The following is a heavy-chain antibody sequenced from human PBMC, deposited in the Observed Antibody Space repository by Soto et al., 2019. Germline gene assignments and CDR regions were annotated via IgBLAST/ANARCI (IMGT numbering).Heavy chain of an antibody. CDR2: ISDDGVSK. J-gene: IGHJ4*02. V-gene: IGHV3-30*03. Sequence: PGGSLRLSCAASGFTFSNYGMHWVHQAPGKGLEWVAVISDDGVSKYYADSVQGRFTISRDNSESAVFLQMNSLRPDDTALYFCARAYYFGSGTSYPLYYWGQGTQVTVSS. CDR1: GFTFSNYG. D-gene: IGHD3-10*01. CDR3: ARAYYFGSGTSYPLYY.